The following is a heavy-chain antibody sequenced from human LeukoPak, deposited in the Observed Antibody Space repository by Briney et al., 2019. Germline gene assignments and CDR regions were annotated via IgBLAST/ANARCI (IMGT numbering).Heavy chain of an antibody. J-gene: IGHJ4*02. CDR2: CVSSSGRT. Sequence: GGSLRLSCAASGFTLRNHAMSWVRQAPGKGLEYVSGCVSSSGRTYYADSVKGRFSIFRDNSLNTLYLQMNSLTGEDTAVYYCARRARDGYNSPFDYWGQGTQVTVSS. D-gene: IGHD5-12*01. V-gene: IGHV3-23*01. CDR1: GFTLRNHA. CDR3: ARRARDGYNSPFDY.